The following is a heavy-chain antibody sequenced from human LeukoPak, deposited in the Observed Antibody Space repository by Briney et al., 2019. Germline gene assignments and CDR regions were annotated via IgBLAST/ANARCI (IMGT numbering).Heavy chain of an antibody. D-gene: IGHD2-15*01. CDR2: ISSSTSYT. J-gene: IGHJ1*01. Sequence: GGSLRLSCAASGFTFSSYSMNWVRQAPGKGLEWVSSISSSTSYTYYADSVRGRFTISRDSAKNSLYLQMNSLRAEDTAVYYCARDGSGYCSGGSCYSAEYFQHWGQGTLVTVAA. V-gene: IGHV3-21*01. CDR3: ARDGSGYCSGGSCYSAEYFQH. CDR1: GFTFSSYS.